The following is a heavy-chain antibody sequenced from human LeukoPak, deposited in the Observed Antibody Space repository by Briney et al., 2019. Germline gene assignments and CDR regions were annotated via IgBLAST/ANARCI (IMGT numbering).Heavy chain of an antibody. CDR2: INHSGST. CDR3: ARGGRGLRIAYDY. Sequence: SETLSLTCAVYGGSFSGYYWSWIREPPGKGLEWIGEINHSGSTNYNPSLKSRVTISVDTSKKQFSLKLSSVTAADTAVYYCARGGRGLRIAYDYWGQGTLVTVSS. V-gene: IGHV4-34*01. D-gene: IGHD2-21*01. CDR1: GGSFSGYY. J-gene: IGHJ4*02.